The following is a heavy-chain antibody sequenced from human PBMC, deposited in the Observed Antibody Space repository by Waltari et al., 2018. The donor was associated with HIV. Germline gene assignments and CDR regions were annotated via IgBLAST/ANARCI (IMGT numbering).Heavy chain of an antibody. D-gene: IGHD3-3*01. CDR2: IYYSGST. CDR3: ARDCCDFWSGYSRHYYYGMDV. V-gene: IGHV4-30-4*01. Sequence: QVQLQESGPGLVKPSQTLSLTCTVSGGSLRSGDYYWSWIRQPPGKGLEWIGYIYYSGSTYYNPSLKSRVTISVDTSKNQFSLKLSSVTAADTAVYYCARDCCDFWSGYSRHYYYGMDVWGQGTTVTVSS. J-gene: IGHJ6*02. CDR1: GGSLRSGDYY.